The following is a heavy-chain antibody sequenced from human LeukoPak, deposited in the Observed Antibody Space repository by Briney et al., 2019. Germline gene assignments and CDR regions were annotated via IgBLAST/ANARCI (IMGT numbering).Heavy chain of an antibody. CDR3: ARESITGNGNDAFDI. Sequence: GGSLRLSCAASGFTFSSYWMSWVRRAPGKGLEWVANIKQDASEKYYVDSVKGRFTISRDNAKNSLYLQMNSLRAEDPAVYYCARESITGNGNDAFDIWGQGTMVTVSS. V-gene: IGHV3-7*01. J-gene: IGHJ3*02. CDR1: GFTFSSYW. D-gene: IGHD1-20*01. CDR2: IKQDASEK.